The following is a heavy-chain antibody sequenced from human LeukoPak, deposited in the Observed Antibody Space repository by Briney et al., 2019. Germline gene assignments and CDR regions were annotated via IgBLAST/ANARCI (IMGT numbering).Heavy chain of an antibody. CDR1: GFIFSNYA. D-gene: IGHD6-25*01. V-gene: IGHV3-23*01. CDR2: IDSTGAYT. CDR3: AKGSAAGRPYYFDY. J-gene: IGHJ4*02. Sequence: PGGSLRLSCAASGFIFSNYAMSWVRQAPGKGLEWVSAIDSTGAYTWYADSVKGRLTIPKDSSKTILYLQMNSLRAEDAAVYFCAKGSAAGRPYYFDYWGQGTLVTVSS.